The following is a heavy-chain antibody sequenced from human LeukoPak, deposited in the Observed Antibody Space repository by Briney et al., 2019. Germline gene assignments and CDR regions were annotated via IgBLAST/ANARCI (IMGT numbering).Heavy chain of an antibody. J-gene: IGHJ6*02. Sequence: GESLKISCKGSGYSFTSYWIGWVRQMPGKGLERMGIIYPGDSDTRYSPSFQGQVTISADKSISTAYLQWSGLKASDTAMYYCARQDSSGYYKYYYYGMDVWGQGTTVTVSS. CDR1: GYSFTSYW. V-gene: IGHV5-51*01. D-gene: IGHD3-22*01. CDR2: IYPGDSDT. CDR3: ARQDSSGYYKYYYYGMDV.